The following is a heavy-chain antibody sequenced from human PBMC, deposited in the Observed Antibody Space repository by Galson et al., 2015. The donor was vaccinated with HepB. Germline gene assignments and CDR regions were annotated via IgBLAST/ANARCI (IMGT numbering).Heavy chain of an antibody. CDR3: AKDRWFSGDSSSGLDS. CDR1: GFIFSIYA. CDR2: VGGGFGTT. V-gene: IGHV3-23*01. D-gene: IGHD6-6*01. Sequence: SLRLSCAASGFIFSIYAMSWVRQAPGKGLEWVSSVGGGFGTTYYADSAKGRFTISRDISKNTLYLQMNSLRTEDTAVYYCAKDRWFSGDSSSGLDSWGQGTLVTVSS. J-gene: IGHJ4*02.